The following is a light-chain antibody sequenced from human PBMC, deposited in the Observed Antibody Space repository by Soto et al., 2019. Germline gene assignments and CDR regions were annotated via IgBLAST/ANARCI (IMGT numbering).Light chain of an antibody. CDR1: QSVSGSY. Sequence: EIVLTQSPGTLSLSPGERATLSCRASQSVSGSYLAWYQQKPGQAPRLLIYGASSRATGIPDRFSGSGSGTDFALTISRLEAEDFAVYYCHQYGSSPRTFGQGTKVDI. V-gene: IGKV3-20*01. J-gene: IGKJ1*01. CDR3: HQYGSSPRT. CDR2: GAS.